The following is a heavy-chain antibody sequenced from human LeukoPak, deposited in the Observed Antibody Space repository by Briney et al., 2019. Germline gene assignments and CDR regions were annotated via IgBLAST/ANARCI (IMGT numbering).Heavy chain of an antibody. D-gene: IGHD3-3*01. CDR2: ISYDGSNK. CDR3: AKDTDRITIFGVVIDYGMDV. J-gene: IGHJ6*02. V-gene: IGHV3-30*18. Sequence: GRSLRLSCAASGFTFSSYGMHWVRQAPGRGLEWVAVISYDGSNKYYADSVKGRFTISRDNSKNTLYLQMNSLRAEDTAVYYCAKDTDRITIFGVVIDYGMDVWGQGTTVTVSS. CDR1: GFTFSSYG.